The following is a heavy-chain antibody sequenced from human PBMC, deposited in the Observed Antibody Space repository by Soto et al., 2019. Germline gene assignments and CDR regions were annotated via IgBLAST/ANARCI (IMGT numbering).Heavy chain of an antibody. CDR3: ARDRGGWFAP. CDR1: GGSISSGGYS. J-gene: IGHJ5*02. D-gene: IGHD3-10*01. Sequence: QLQLQESGSGLVKPSQTLSLTCAVSGGSISSGGYSWSWIRQPPWEGLEWIGYLYHSGSTYDNPSLKSRFTKSVDRFKNQVFLTLSSVTAADTAVYYCARDRGGWFAPWGQGTLVSVSS. CDR2: LYHSGST. V-gene: IGHV4-30-2*01.